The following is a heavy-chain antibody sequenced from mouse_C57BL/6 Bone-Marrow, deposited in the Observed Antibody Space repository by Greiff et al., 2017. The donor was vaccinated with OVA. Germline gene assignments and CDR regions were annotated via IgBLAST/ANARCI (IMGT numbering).Heavy chain of an antibody. Sequence: LVESGAELVKPGASVKMSCKASGYTFTTYPIEWMKQNHGKSLEWIGNFHPYNDDTKYNEKFKGKATLTVEKSSSTVYLELSRLTSDDSAVYYCARQGAYYYGFAYWGQGTLVTVSA. V-gene: IGHV1-47*01. CDR3: ARQGAYYYGFAY. CDR2: FHPYNDDT. D-gene: IGHD1-1*01. CDR1: GYTFTTYP. J-gene: IGHJ3*01.